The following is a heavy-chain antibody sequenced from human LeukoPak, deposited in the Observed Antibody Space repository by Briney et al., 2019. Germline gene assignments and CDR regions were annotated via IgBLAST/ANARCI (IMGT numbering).Heavy chain of an antibody. Sequence: SVKVSCKASGGTFSSYAISWVRQAPGQGLEWMGGIISIFGTANYAQKFQGRVTITADESTSTAYMELSSLRSEDTAVYYCARTYCSGGSCYSRGYGMDVWGQGTTVTVSS. CDR3: ARTYCSGGSCYSRGYGMDV. CDR2: IISIFGTA. D-gene: IGHD2-15*01. V-gene: IGHV1-69*13. CDR1: GGTFSSYA. J-gene: IGHJ6*02.